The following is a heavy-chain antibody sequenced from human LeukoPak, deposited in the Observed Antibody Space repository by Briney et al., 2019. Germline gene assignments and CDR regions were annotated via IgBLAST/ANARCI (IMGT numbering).Heavy chain of an antibody. D-gene: IGHD3-22*01. J-gene: IGHJ4*02. CDR2: ISSSGSTI. CDR1: GFTFSSYE. CDR3: ARGPGYYYYDSSGYLGYFDH. Sequence: GGSLRLSCAASGFTFSSYEMNWVRQAPGKGLEWVSYISSSGSTIYYADSVKGRFTISRGNAKNSLYLQMNSLRAEDTAVYYCARGPGYYYYDSSGYLGYFDHWGQGTLVTVSS. V-gene: IGHV3-48*03.